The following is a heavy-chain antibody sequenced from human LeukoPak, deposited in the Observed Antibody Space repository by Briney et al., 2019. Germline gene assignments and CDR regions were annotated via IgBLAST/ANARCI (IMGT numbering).Heavy chain of an antibody. CDR2: IIPIFGTA. CDR3: ARDRHDFWSGPRHYYYYYMDV. CDR1: GCTFSSYA. V-gene: IGHV1-69*13. D-gene: IGHD3-3*01. Sequence: SVKVSCKASGCTFSSYAISWVRQAPGQGLEWMGGIIPIFGTANYAQKFQGRVTITAEESTSTAYMELSSLRSEDTAVYYCARDRHDFWSGPRHYYYYYMDVWGKGTTVTVSS. J-gene: IGHJ6*03.